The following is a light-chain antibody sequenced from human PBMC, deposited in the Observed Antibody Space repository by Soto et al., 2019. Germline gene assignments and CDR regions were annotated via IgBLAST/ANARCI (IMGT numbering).Light chain of an antibody. CDR2: GAS. Sequence: EVVTTQSPDTLSVSPGERATLSCRASQSVSSNLAWYQQKLGQAPRLLIYGASTRATGISARISGSGSGTEFTLTISRLEPEDFAVYYCQQYGSSGTFGQGTKVDI. V-gene: IGKV3-15*01. CDR3: QQYGSSGT. J-gene: IGKJ1*01. CDR1: QSVSSN.